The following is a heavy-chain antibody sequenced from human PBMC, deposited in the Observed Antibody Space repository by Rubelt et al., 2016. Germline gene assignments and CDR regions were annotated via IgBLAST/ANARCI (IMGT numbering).Heavy chain of an antibody. CDR3: ARAEQEYNWFDP. V-gene: IGHV3-66*02. Sequence: YGGDYSYYADSVTGRFTISRDNSQNTLYLQMNSLRADDTAVYYCARAEQEYNWFDPWGQGTLVTVSS. J-gene: IGHJ5*02. D-gene: IGHD1-26*01. CDR2: YGGDYS.